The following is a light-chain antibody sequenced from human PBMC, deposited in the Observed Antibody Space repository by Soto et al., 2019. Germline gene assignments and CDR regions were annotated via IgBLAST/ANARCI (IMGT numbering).Light chain of an antibody. Sequence: QAVVTQPPSASETPGQRVTISCSGGSSNIGTNHVYWYQQLPGTAPKLLIFRNNQRPSGVPDRFSGSKSGTSGSLAISGLRSEDEADYYCAAWDDSLSAVLFGGGTKVTVL. CDR2: RNN. CDR3: AAWDDSLSAVL. J-gene: IGLJ2*01. CDR1: SSNIGTNH. V-gene: IGLV1-47*01.